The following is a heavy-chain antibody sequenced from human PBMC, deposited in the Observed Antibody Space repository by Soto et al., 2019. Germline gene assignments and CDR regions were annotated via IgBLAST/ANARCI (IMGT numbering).Heavy chain of an antibody. CDR1: GGSISSSSYY. J-gene: IGHJ4*02. D-gene: IGHD2-8*01. CDR2: IYYSGST. V-gene: IGHV4-39*01. CDR3: ARVVLMVYAPSYYFDY. Sequence: SETLSLTCTVSGGSISSSSYYWGWIRQPPGKGLEWIGSIYYSGSTYYNPSLKSRVTISVDTSKKQFSLKLSSVTAADTAVYYCARVVLMVYAPSYYFDYWGQGTLVTVSS.